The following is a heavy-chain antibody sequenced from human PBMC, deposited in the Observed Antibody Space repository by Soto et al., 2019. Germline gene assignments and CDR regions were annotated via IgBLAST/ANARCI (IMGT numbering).Heavy chain of an antibody. D-gene: IGHD3-9*01. J-gene: IGHJ4*02. CDR1: GYTFTSYG. Sequence: QVQLVQSGAEVKKPGASVKVSCKASGYTFTSYGISWGRQAPGQGLEWMGWISAYNGNTNYAQKLQGRVTMTTDTSTSTAYMELRSLRSDDTAVYYCARFAPDRLRYFAWLYDYWGQGTLVTVSS. CDR2: ISAYNGNT. CDR3: ARFAPDRLRYFAWLYDY. V-gene: IGHV1-18*01.